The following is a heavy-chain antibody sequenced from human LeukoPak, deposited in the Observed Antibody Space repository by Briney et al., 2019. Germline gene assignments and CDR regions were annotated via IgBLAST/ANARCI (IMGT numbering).Heavy chain of an antibody. V-gene: IGHV3-21*01. J-gene: IGHJ5*02. Sequence: TGGSLRLSCAASGFTFSSYSMNWVRQAPGKGLEWVSSISSSSSYIYYADSVKGRFTISRDNAKNSLYLQMNSLRAEDTAVYYCARVLLEWFSYFDPWGQGTLVTVSS. CDR1: GFTFSSYS. CDR3: ARVLLEWFSYFDP. CDR2: ISSSSSYI. D-gene: IGHD3-3*01.